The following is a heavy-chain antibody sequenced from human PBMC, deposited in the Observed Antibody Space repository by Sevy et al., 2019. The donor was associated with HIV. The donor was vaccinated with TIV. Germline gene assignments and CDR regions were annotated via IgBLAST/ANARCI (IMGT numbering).Heavy chain of an antibody. J-gene: IGHJ4*02. D-gene: IGHD5-18*01. CDR1: GFTVNSNY. CDR2: IHSDDTT. CDR3: ARGKSGYGYALNY. V-gene: IGHV3-66*01. Sequence: GGSLRLSCAASGFTVNSNYMTWVRQAPGKGLEGVSVIHSDDTTYHADSVKDRFTISRDNFKNTLYLHMSSLRAEDTALSYCARGKSGYGYALNYWGQGTLVTVSS.